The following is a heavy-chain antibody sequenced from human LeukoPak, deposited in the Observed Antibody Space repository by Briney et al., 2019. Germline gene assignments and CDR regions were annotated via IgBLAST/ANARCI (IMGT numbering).Heavy chain of an antibody. CDR1: GFTFSSYE. Sequence: GGSLRLSCAASGFTFSSYEMSWVRQAPGKGLEWVSYISSSGSTIYYADSVKGRFTISRDNAKNSLYLQMNSLRAEDTAVYYCARDFPTVTTPEDAFDIWGQGTMVTVSS. D-gene: IGHD4-17*01. V-gene: IGHV3-48*03. J-gene: IGHJ3*02. CDR3: ARDFPTVTTPEDAFDI. CDR2: ISSSGSTI.